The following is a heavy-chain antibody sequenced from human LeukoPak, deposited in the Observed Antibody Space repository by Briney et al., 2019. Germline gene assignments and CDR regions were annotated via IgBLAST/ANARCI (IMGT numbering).Heavy chain of an antibody. CDR1: AGSFSGYY. V-gene: IGHV4-34*01. J-gene: IGHJ5*02. CDR3: ASQVIVVVVAATPGASWFDP. Sequence: PSETLSLTCAVYAGSFSGYYWTWIRQPPGKGLEWIGEINHSGSTNCNPSLKSRVTISVDTSKNQFSLKLSSVTAADTAVYYCASQVIVVVVAATPGASWFDPWGQGTLVTVSS. D-gene: IGHD2-15*01. CDR2: INHSGST.